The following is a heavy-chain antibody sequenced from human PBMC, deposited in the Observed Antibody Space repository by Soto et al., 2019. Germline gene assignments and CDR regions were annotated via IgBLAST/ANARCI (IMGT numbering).Heavy chain of an antibody. V-gene: IGHV1-2*02. CDR3: AREMDYYRT. J-gene: IGHJ4*02. CDR1: GGTFSSYA. CDR2: INPDSGGT. Sequence: QVQLVQSGAEVKKPGSSVKVSCKASGGTFSSYAISWVRQAPGQGLEWMGGINPDSGGTRYAQKFQGRVTMTRDTSITTAYMELSRLRSDDTAVYYCAREMDYYRTWGQGTLVTVSS. D-gene: IGHD3-22*01.